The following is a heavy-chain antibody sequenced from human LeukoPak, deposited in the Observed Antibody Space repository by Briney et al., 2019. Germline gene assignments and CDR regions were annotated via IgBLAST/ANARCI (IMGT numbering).Heavy chain of an antibody. Sequence: GASLRLSCAASGFAFSDRYMAWVRRAPGKGQEWVSLIRNKINRYTTVYAASVQGRFTISRDDSKNPLYLQMNSLKTEDTAVYYCVRVERGTVGTSTTADDFWGQGTLVTV. V-gene: IGHV3-72*01. J-gene: IGHJ4*02. CDR3: VRVERGTVGTSTTADDF. CDR2: IRNKINRYTT. CDR1: GFAFSDRY. D-gene: IGHD1-26*01.